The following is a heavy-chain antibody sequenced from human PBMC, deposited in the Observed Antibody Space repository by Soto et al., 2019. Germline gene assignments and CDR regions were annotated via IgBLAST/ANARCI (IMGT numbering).Heavy chain of an antibody. Sequence: PSETLSLTCTVSGGSISSGGYYWSWIRQHPGKGLEWIGYIYNTGSTYYNPALKSRVTMSVNKSKNQFSLKLSSVTAADTAVYYCARSLYSGSYLHFDYWGQGTLVT. CDR1: GGSISSGGYY. D-gene: IGHD1-26*01. CDR3: ARSLYSGSYLHFDY. V-gene: IGHV4-31*03. CDR2: IYNTGST. J-gene: IGHJ4*02.